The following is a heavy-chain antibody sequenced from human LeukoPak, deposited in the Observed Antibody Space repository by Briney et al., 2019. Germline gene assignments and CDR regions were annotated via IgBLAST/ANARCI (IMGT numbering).Heavy chain of an antibody. J-gene: IGHJ4*01. CDR2: IYLRDSDT. CDR3: ATTLTNYCSSTSCYADH. D-gene: IGHD2-2*01. Sequence: GESLKISCKVAEYTFTNYWIGRVRQMPGKGLEWVGIIYLRDSDTRYRPSFQGQVTISADKSTRTAYLQWSSLKASDSAMYYCATTLTNYCSSTSCYADHWGQGTLVTVSS. CDR1: EYTFTNYW. V-gene: IGHV5-51*01.